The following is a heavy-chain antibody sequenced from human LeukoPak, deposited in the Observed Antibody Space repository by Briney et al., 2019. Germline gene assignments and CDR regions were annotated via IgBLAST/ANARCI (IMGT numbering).Heavy chain of an antibody. CDR1: GGFFSGYY. Sequence: SETLSLTCAVYGGFFSGYYWSWVRQPPGKGLEWIGEINHSGSTNYNPSLKSRVTISGDTSKNQFSLKLSSVTAADTAVYYCARVPKDYGSGSTYYFDYWGQGTLVTVSS. CDR2: INHSGST. V-gene: IGHV4-34*01. CDR3: ARVPKDYGSGSTYYFDY. D-gene: IGHD3-10*01. J-gene: IGHJ4*02.